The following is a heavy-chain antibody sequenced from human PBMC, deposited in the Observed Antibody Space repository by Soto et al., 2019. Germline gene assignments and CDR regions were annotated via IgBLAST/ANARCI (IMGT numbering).Heavy chain of an antibody. CDR3: AKDPGPVAGTSSGYY. J-gene: IGHJ4*02. CDR1: GFTFSSYA. D-gene: IGHD6-19*01. CDR2: ISGSGGST. V-gene: IGHV3-23*01. Sequence: VGSLRLSCAASGFTFSSYAMSWVRQAPGKGLEWVSAISGSGGSTYYADSVKGRFTISRDNSKNTLYLQMNSLRAEDTAVYYCAKDPGPVAGTSSGYYWGQGTLVTVSS.